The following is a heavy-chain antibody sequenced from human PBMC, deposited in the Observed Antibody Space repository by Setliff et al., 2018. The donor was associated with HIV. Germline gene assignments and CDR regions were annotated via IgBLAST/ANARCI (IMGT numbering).Heavy chain of an antibody. V-gene: IGHV1-18*01. J-gene: IGHJ4*02. Sequence: GASVKVSCKASGYTFTTYDITWVRQAPGHGLEWLGWISPYNGHTNFAQKLQGRVTMTTDTATSTAYREVRSLRSDDTAVYYCARTDYGGNSGGNYFDYWGQGSLVTVSS. CDR3: ARTDYGGNSGGNYFDY. CDR2: ISPYNGHT. CDR1: GYTFTTYD. D-gene: IGHD4-17*01.